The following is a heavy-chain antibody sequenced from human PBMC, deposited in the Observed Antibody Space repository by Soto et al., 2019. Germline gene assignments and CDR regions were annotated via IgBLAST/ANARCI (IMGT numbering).Heavy chain of an antibody. V-gene: IGHV1-46*01. CDR2: INPSGGST. J-gene: IGHJ4*02. CDR3: AREPRRGFGDRHLYYFDY. Sequence: QVQLVQSGAEVKKPGVSVKVSCKASGYTFTSYYMHWVRQAPGQGLEWMGIINPSGGSTSYAQKFQGRVTMTRDTSTSTVYMELSSLRSEDTAVYYCAREPRRGFGDRHLYYFDYWGQGTLVTVSS. D-gene: IGHD3-10*01. CDR1: GYTFTSYY.